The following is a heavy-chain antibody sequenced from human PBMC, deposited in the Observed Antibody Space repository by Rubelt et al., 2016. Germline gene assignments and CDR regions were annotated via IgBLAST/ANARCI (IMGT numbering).Heavy chain of an antibody. J-gene: IGHJ4*02. CDR2: IYYSGST. D-gene: IGHD6-13*01. V-gene: IGHV4-34*01. CDR3: ARGTIAAAGEDY. Sequence: QVQLQQGGAGLLKPSETLSLTCGVSGGSFIGYYWSWIRQHPGKGLEWIGYIYYSGSTDYNPSVQSRGTISVDTSKNQVSLKLSSVTAADTAVYYCARGTIAAAGEDYWGQGTLVTVSS. CDR1: GGSFIGYY.